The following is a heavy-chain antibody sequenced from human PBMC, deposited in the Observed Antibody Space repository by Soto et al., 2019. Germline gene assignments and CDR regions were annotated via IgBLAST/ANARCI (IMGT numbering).Heavy chain of an antibody. CDR1: GGSFGTNY. CDR3: ATDSAGRGPFDP. D-gene: IGHD3-10*01. J-gene: IGHJ5*02. V-gene: IGHV4-59*13. Sequence: SETLSLTCTISGGSFGTNYWSWIRQAPGKGLEWIGYTYYTGSTKYNPSLKSRATISVDTSKNQFSLALNSAAAADTAVYYCATDSAGRGPFDPWGQGILVTVSS. CDR2: TYYTGST.